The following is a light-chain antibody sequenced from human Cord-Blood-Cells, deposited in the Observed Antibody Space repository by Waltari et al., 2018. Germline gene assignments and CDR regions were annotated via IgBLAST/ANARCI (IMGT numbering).Light chain of an antibody. Sequence: DIVMTQSPDSLAVSPGDRANINPNPSTSVLYSSNNKNYLAWYQQKPGQPPKLLIYWASTRESGVPDRFSGSGSGTDFTLTISSLQAEDVAVYYCQQYYSTPYTFGQGTKLEIK. CDR1: TSVLYSSNNKNY. J-gene: IGKJ2*01. CDR3: QQYYSTPYT. V-gene: IGKV4-1*01. CDR2: WAS.